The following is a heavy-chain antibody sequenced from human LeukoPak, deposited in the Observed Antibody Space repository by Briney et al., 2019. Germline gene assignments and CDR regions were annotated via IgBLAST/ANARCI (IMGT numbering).Heavy chain of an antibody. V-gene: IGHV1-2*06. J-gene: IGHJ4*02. CDR1: GYTFTGYY. Sequence: GASVKVSCKASGYTFTGYYMHWVRQAPGQGLEWMGRINPNSGGTNYAQKFQGRVTMTRDTSTSTAYMELSRLRSDDTAVYYCARVRPAIAVAGTRVVDYWGQGTLVTVSS. CDR2: INPNSGGT. D-gene: IGHD6-19*01. CDR3: ARVRPAIAVAGTRVVDY.